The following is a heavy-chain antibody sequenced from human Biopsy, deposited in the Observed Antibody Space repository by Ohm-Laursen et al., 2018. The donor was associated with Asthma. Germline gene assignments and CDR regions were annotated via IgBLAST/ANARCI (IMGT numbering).Heavy chain of an antibody. CDR2: NMTVFGTT. Sequence: GSSVQVSCQAPGGTFSNFAISWVRQAPGQGLEWLGGNMTVFGTTNYAQKLQSRVTIIADESPCTDYMEGTSLRSEDTAIYYCARCQVGYSSGWSLLLKKIYYSGMDVWDQGTAVTVSS. J-gene: IGHJ6*02. V-gene: IGHV1-69*01. D-gene: IGHD6-19*01. CDR3: ARCQVGYSSGWSLLLKKIYYSGMDV. CDR1: GGTFSNFA.